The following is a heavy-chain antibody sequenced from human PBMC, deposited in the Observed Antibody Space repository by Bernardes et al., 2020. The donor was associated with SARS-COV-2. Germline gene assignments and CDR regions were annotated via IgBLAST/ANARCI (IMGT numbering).Heavy chain of an antibody. J-gene: IGHJ3*01. CDR2: FYYGGTT. CDR3: ARRSLSDPPM. D-gene: IGHD1-26*01. V-gene: IGHV4-39*01. CDR1: GASISSSGYY. Sequence: SETQSLTCIVSGASISSSGYYWPWIRQAPGKGLEWVGSFYYGGTTYYNPSLQGRVTVSVDTSKNQVSLKVTSVTAADTAMYYCARRSLSDPPMWGQGTMVTVSS.